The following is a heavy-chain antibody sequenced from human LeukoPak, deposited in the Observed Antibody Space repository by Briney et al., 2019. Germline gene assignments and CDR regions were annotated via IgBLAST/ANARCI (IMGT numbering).Heavy chain of an antibody. CDR3: AKGEAAAAWFDP. Sequence: SGGSLRLSCAASGFTFSSYAVSWVRQARGKGLEWVSAISGSGGSTYYADSVKGRFTISRDNSKNTLYLQMNSLRAEDTAVYYCAKGEAAAAWFDPWGQGTLVTVSS. CDR2: ISGSGGST. D-gene: IGHD6-13*01. CDR1: GFTFSSYA. J-gene: IGHJ5*02. V-gene: IGHV3-23*01.